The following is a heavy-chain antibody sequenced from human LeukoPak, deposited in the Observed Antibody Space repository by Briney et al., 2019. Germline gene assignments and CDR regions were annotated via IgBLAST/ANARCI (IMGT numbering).Heavy chain of an antibody. CDR2: IIPMVNTP. D-gene: IGHD4-17*01. Sequence: SVKVSCKASGGSFRSFAINWVRQDPGKGLEWVGGIIPMVNTPKYAQRFQGRVSITADESTSTGYMEVSSLGSEDTAVYYCAIFQGTYGDNDNDFWGQGTLVTVSS. CDR1: GGSFRSFA. J-gene: IGHJ4*02. V-gene: IGHV1-69*01. CDR3: AIFQGTYGDNDNDF.